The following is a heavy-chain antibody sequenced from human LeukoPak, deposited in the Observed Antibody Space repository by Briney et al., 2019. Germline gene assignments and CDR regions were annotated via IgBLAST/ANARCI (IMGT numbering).Heavy chain of an antibody. Sequence: SETLSLTCTVYGGSISSLYWSWIRQPPGQGLEWIGYIYYSGTTNYNPSLKSRVTISVATLKTQFSMKLSSVTAADTAVYYCARDYYDSSGYYKCYYFDYWGQGTLVTVSS. J-gene: IGHJ4*02. CDR1: GGSISSLY. D-gene: IGHD3-22*01. CDR2: IYYSGTT. V-gene: IGHV4-59*01. CDR3: ARDYYDSSGYYKCYYFDY.